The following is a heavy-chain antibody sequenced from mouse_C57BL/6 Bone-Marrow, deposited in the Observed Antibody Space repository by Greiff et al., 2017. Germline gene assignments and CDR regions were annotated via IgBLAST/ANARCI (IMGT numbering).Heavy chain of an antibody. D-gene: IGHD2-4*01. CDR2: IWSGGST. CDR3: ARKGIYYDYFDY. CDR1: GFSLTSSG. Sequence: QVQLQQSGPGLVQPSQSLSITCTVSGFSLTSSGVHWVRQSPGKGREWLGVIWSGGSTDYNAAFISRLSISKDNSKSQVFFKMNSLQANDTAIYYCARKGIYYDYFDYWGQGTTLTVSS. J-gene: IGHJ2*01. V-gene: IGHV2-2*02.